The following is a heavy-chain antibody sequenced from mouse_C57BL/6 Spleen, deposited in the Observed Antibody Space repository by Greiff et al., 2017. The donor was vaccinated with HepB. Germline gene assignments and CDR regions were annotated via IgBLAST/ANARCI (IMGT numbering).Heavy chain of an antibody. CDR2: IRSGSSTI. D-gene: IGHD6-1*01. CDR1: GFTFSDYG. CDR3: ARGPLGWFAY. Sequence: EVQLVESGGGLVKPGGSLKLSCAASGFTFSDYGMHWVRQAPEKGLEWVAYIRSGSSTIYYADTVKGRFTISRDNAKNTLFLQMTSLRSEDTAMYYCARGPLGWFAYWGQGTLVTVSA. J-gene: IGHJ3*01. V-gene: IGHV5-17*01.